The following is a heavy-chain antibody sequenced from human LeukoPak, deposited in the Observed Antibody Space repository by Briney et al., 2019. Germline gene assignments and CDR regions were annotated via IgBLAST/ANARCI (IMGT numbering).Heavy chain of an antibody. CDR2: MNPDNGNT. Sequence: ASVKVSCKASGYSFTNYDINWVRQATGQGLEWMGWMNPDNGNTGYAQKFQGRVTMTRNPSLSTAYMELSSLRSEDTAIYYCARGGAVAGHNWFDPWGQGTLVTVSS. J-gene: IGHJ5*02. D-gene: IGHD6-19*01. V-gene: IGHV1-8*01. CDR3: ARGGAVAGHNWFDP. CDR1: GYSFTNYD.